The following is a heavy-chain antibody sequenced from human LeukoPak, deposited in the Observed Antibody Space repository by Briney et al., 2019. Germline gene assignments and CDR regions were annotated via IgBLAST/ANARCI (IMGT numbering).Heavy chain of an antibody. D-gene: IGHD3-22*01. J-gene: IGHJ3*02. V-gene: IGHV3-53*01. CDR3: ARDSRQDYYDSSGYLWFAFDI. CDR1: GFTVSNNY. Sequence: GGSLRLSCAASGFTVSNNYMSWVRQAPGKGLEWVSVIYSGGSTYYADSVKGRFAISRDNSKNTLYLQMNSLRAEDTAVYYCARDSRQDYYDSSGYLWFAFDIWGQGTMVTVSS. CDR2: IYSGGST.